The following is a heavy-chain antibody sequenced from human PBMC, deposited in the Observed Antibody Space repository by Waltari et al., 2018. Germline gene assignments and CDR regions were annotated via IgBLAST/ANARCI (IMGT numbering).Heavy chain of an antibody. CDR2: IYYSGST. CDR3: ARVMGLRLGELSLYPYYFDY. J-gene: IGHJ4*02. D-gene: IGHD3-16*02. V-gene: IGHV4-59*01. CDR1: GGSISSYY. Sequence: QVQLQESGPGLVKPSETLSLTCTVSGGSISSYYWSWIRQPPGKGLEWIGYIYYSGSTNDNPSLKSRVTISVDTSKNQFSLKLSSVTAADTAVYYCARVMGLRLGELSLYPYYFDYWGQGTLVTVSS.